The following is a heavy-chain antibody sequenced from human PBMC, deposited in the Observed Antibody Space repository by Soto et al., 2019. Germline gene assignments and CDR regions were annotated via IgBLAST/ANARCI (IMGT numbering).Heavy chain of an antibody. D-gene: IGHD6-19*01. Sequence: QDQLVQSGAEVKKPGASVTVSCKASGYSFTNYGVTWVRQAPGQGLEWMGWISAFNGNTHYAQNLRGGAPMPPAAPRSKANRGRGSWRLKAPPVYYGARIRGWPPPVAGNTHYYYYMDVWGKGTTVTVSS. CDR1: GYSFTNYG. V-gene: IGHV1-18*01. J-gene: IGHJ6*03. CDR3: ARIRGWPPPVAGNTHYYYYMDV. CDR2: ISAFNGNT.